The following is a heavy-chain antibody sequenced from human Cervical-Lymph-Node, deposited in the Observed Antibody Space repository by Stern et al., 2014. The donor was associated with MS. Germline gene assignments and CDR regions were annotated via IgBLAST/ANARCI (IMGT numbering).Heavy chain of an antibody. CDR3: ASAYRAS. CDR1: GFNFRTYW. D-gene: IGHD1-1*01. Sequence: VQLVQYGGGIVQPGGSLMISCVASGFNFRTYWMHWVRQGPGKGLEWVSRINGDGTVSTYADSVRGRFTISRNNANNTMSLQLDNLRVEDTAIYYCASAYRASWGQGTLVTVST. J-gene: IGHJ4*02. CDR2: INGDGTVS. V-gene: IGHV3-74*02.